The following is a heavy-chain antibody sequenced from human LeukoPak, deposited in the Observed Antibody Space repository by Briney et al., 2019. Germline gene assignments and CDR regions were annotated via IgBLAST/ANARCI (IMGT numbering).Heavy chain of an antibody. J-gene: IGHJ4*02. Sequence: SETLSLTCTVSGGSISSYYWSWIRQPPGKGLEWIGYIYYSGSTNYNPSLKSRVTISVDTSKNQFSLKLSSVTAADTAVYYCARGPGSGTYWAFDYWGQGALVTVSS. CDR1: GGSISSYY. CDR3: ARGPGSGTYWAFDY. V-gene: IGHV4-59*08. CDR2: IYYSGST. D-gene: IGHD1-26*01.